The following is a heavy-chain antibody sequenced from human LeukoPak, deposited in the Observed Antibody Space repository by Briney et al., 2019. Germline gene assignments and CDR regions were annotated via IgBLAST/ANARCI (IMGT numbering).Heavy chain of an antibody. D-gene: IGHD1-26*01. J-gene: IGHJ4*02. CDR3: AKDLIRNAGYVGYFDF. V-gene: IGHV3-30*18. CDR1: GFTFSTFG. CDR2: ISFDGSDK. Sequence: GGSLRLSCAASGFTFSTFGMHWVRQAPGKGLEWLAIISFDGSDKYYADSVKGRFTISRDNSENTLYLEMNSLRTEDTAVYYCAKDLIRNAGYVGYFDFWGQGTLVTVSS.